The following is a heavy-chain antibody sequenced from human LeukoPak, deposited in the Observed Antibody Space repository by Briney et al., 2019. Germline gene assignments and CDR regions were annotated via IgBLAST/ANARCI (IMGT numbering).Heavy chain of an antibody. CDR2: IPYDGTKE. V-gene: IGHV3-30*03. D-gene: IGHD2-21*01. CDR1: GFTFDSYG. J-gene: IGHJ5*02. CDR3: AREIIGGDDL. Sequence: GGSLRLSCAASGFTFDSYGMHWVRQAPGKGLEWVAVIPYDGTKEHYADSVKGRFTISRDNSKKTVYLQMNSLRPEDTAIYFCAREIIGGDDLWSQGTLVTVSS.